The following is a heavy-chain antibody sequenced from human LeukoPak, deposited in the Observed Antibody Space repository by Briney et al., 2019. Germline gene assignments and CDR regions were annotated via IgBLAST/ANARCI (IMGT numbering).Heavy chain of an antibody. CDR2: IYYSGST. CDR3: ARTYYDFWSGYSSFDY. D-gene: IGHD3-3*01. J-gene: IGHJ4*02. CDR1: GGSIISYY. Sequence: PSETLSLTCTVSGGSIISYYWSWIRQPPGKGLEWIGYIYYSGSTNYNPSLKSRVTISVDTSKNQFSLKLSSVTAADTAVYYCARTYYDFWSGYSSFDYWGQGTLVTVSS. V-gene: IGHV4-59*01.